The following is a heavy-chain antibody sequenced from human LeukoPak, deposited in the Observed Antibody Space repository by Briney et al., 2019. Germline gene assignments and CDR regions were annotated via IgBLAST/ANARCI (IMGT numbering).Heavy chain of an antibody. V-gene: IGHV3-30*03. CDR1: GFTFSSYG. J-gene: IGHJ4*02. CDR2: VSSDGSIK. Sequence: GSLRLSCVASGFTFSSYGIHWVRQAPGKGLEWVAVVSSDGSIKYNADSVKGRFTISRDTSKNTVYLQMNSLGAGDTAFYYCARGYSSSWLGYFDYWGQGTLVTVSS. CDR3: ARGYSSSWLGYFDY. D-gene: IGHD6-13*01.